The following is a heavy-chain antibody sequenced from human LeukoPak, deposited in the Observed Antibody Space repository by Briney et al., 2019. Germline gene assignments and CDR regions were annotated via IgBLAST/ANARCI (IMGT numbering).Heavy chain of an antibody. V-gene: IGHV3-7*03. CDR1: GFTFSSYW. CDR2: IKQDGSEK. Sequence: GGSLRPSCAASGFTFSSYWMSWVRQAPGKGLEWVANIKQDGSEKYYVDSVKGRFTISRDNAKNSLYLQMNSLRAEDTAVYYCARDIPGSSGWYNVFFYYGMDVWGQGTTVTVSS. CDR3: ARDIPGSSGWYNVFFYYGMDV. J-gene: IGHJ6*02. D-gene: IGHD6-19*01.